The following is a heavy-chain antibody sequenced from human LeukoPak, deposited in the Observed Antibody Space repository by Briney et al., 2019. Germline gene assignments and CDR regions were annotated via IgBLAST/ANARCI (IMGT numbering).Heavy chain of an antibody. Sequence: SETLSLTCTVSGGSISSSSYYWGWIRQPPGKGLEWIGSIYYSGSTYYNPSLKSRVTISVDTSKNQFSLKLSSVTAADTAVYYCARHMAIAAAEIYYMDVWGKGTTVTVSS. CDR1: GGSISSSSYY. D-gene: IGHD6-13*01. J-gene: IGHJ6*03. CDR3: ARHMAIAAAEIYYMDV. V-gene: IGHV4-39*01. CDR2: IYYSGST.